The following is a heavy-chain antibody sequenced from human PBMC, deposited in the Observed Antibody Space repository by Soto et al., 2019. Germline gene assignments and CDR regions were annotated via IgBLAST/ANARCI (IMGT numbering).Heavy chain of an antibody. J-gene: IGHJ4*02. Sequence: QVQLVQSGTEVKERGSSVKVSCKASGGTFRNYPINWVRQAPGQGLEWMGSIFPLTDIPDYAQNFQARLTISADKSTSTAYMELSSLTSDDTAMYFCARGPLVVLNYFESWGQGTLVTVSS. CDR3: ARGPLVVLNYFES. V-gene: IGHV1-69*02. CDR2: IFPLTDIP. CDR1: GGTFRNYP.